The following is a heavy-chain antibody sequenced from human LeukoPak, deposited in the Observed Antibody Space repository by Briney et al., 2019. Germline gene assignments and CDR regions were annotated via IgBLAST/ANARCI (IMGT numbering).Heavy chain of an antibody. J-gene: IGHJ5*02. Sequence: VSVKVSCKASGYTFTSYGISWVRQAPGQGLEWMGWISAYNGNTNYAQKLQGRVTMTTDTSTSTAYMELRSLRSDDTAVYYCARAAAGTTGDWFDPWGQGTLVAVSS. CDR2: ISAYNGNT. V-gene: IGHV1-18*01. D-gene: IGHD6-13*01. CDR3: ARAAAGTTGDWFDP. CDR1: GYTFTSYG.